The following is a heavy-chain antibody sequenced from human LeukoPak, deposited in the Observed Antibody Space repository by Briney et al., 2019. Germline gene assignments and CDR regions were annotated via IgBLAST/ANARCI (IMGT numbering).Heavy chain of an antibody. J-gene: IGHJ5*02. CDR1: GGSFSGYY. CDR2: INHSGST. V-gene: IGHV4-34*01. Sequence: PSETLSLTCAVYGGSFSGYYWSWIRQPPGKGLEWIGEINHSGSTNYNPSLKSRVTISVDTSKNQFSLKLSSVTAADTAVYYCARGTPPSTYCGGGCYSRWFDPWGQGTLVTVSS. CDR3: ARGTPPSTYCGGGCYSRWFDP. D-gene: IGHD2-21*02.